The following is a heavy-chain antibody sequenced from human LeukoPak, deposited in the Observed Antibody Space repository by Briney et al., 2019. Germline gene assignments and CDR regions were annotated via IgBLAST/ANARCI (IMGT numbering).Heavy chain of an antibody. CDR3: ARHPGYSSSWYFDY. J-gene: IGHJ4*02. CDR2: IYPGDSET. Sequence: GESLKISCQGSGYSFTCCWSAWVRQMPGKGLEWVGIIYPGDSETRYSPSFHGQVTISADKSISTAYLQWSSLKASDTAIYYCARHPGYSSSWYFDYWGQGTLVTVSS. V-gene: IGHV5-51*01. CDR1: GYSFTCCW. D-gene: IGHD6-13*01.